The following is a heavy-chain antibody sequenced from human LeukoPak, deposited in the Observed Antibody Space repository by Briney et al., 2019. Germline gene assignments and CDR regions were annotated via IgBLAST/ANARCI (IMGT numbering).Heavy chain of an antibody. CDR1: GFTVSSNY. Sequence: GGSLRLSCAASGFTVSSNYMSWVRQAPGKGLEWVSVIYSGGSTYYVDSVKGRFTISRDNSKNTLYLQMNSLRAEDTAVYYCAKRVMVRGVTGWFDPWGQGTLVTVSS. J-gene: IGHJ5*02. D-gene: IGHD3-10*01. CDR2: IYSGGST. V-gene: IGHV3-53*01. CDR3: AKRVMVRGVTGWFDP.